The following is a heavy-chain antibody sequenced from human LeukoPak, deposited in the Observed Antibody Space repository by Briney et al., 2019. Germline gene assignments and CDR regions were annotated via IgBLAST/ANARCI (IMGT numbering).Heavy chain of an antibody. Sequence: SETLSLTCAVYGGPFSGYYWSWIRQPPGKGLEWIGEINHSGGTNYNPSLKSRVTISVDTSKNQFSLKLSSVTAADTAVYYCARGGLTYYYDSSGYYFDYWGQGTLVTVSS. D-gene: IGHD3-22*01. CDR2: INHSGGT. V-gene: IGHV4-34*01. CDR3: ARGGLTYYYDSSGYYFDY. J-gene: IGHJ4*02. CDR1: GGPFSGYY.